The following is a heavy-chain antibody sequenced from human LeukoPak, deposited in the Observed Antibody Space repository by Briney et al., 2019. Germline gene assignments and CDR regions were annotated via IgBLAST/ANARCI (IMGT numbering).Heavy chain of an antibody. CDR1: GGTFSSYA. J-gene: IGHJ4*02. V-gene: IGHV1-69*13. CDR3: ARDGDRVSFDY. CDR2: IIPIFGTA. D-gene: IGHD2-21*01. Sequence: SVKVTCKVSGGTFSSYAISWVRQAPGQGLEWMGGIIPIFGTANYAQKFQGRVTITADESTSTAYMELSSLRSEDTAVYYCARDGDRVSFDYWGQGTLVTVSS.